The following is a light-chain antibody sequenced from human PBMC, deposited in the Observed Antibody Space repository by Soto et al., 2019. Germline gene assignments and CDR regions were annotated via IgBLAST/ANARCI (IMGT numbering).Light chain of an antibody. J-gene: IGKJ5*01. CDR1: QSVSSN. CDR2: GAS. Sequence: EIVITQSPATLSVSPGERATLSCRASQSVSSNLAWYQQKPGQAPRLLIYGASTRATGIPARFSGSGSGTDFTLTISSLEPEDFAVYYCQQRHMWPITFGQGTRLEIK. CDR3: QQRHMWPIT. V-gene: IGKV3-15*01.